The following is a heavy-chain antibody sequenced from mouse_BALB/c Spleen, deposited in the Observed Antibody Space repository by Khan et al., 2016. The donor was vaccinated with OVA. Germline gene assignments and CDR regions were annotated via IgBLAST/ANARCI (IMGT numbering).Heavy chain of an antibody. CDR2: FAHGSGRT. D-gene: IGHD1-1*01. CDR3: ARWNYYGRTCYAMDY. J-gene: IGHJ4*01. V-gene: IGHV1S41*01. CDR1: GYTFTSYW. Sequence: DLVKPGASVRLSCKASGYTFTSYWINWIKQRTGQGLEWIGRFAHGSGRTYSNEMFTYKATLTGDTSSITAYIQLSSLSAEDSAVYVCARWNYYGRTCYAMDYRGQGTSVTVSS.